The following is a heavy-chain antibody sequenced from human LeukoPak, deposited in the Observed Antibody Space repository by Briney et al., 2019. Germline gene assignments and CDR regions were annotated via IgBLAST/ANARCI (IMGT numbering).Heavy chain of an antibody. Sequence: GGSLRLSCAASGFTFSSYGMHWVRQAPGKGLEWVAVITYDGSNKYYADSVKGRFTISRDNSKNTLYLQMNSLRAEDTAVYYCARSIGARYYYYYMDVWGKGTTVTVSS. CDR1: GFTFSSYG. CDR2: ITYDGSNK. J-gene: IGHJ6*03. D-gene: IGHD1-26*01. CDR3: ARSIGARYYYYYMDV. V-gene: IGHV3-30*03.